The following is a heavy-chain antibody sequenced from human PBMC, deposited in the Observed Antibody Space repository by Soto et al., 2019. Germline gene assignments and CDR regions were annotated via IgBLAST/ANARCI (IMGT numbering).Heavy chain of an antibody. V-gene: IGHV1-24*01. J-gene: IGHJ4*02. CDR3: ATTGYTIFGVDGGY. D-gene: IGHD3-3*01. CDR1: GYTLTELS. CDR2: FDPEDGET. Sequence: ASVKVSCKVSGYTLTELSMHWVRQSPGKGLEWMGGFDPEDGETIYAQKFQGGVTMTEDTSTDTAYMELSSLRSEDTAVYYCATTGYTIFGVDGGYWGQGTLVTVSS.